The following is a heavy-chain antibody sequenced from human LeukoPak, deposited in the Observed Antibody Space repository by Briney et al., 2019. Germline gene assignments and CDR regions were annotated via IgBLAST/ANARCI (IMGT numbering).Heavy chain of an antibody. V-gene: IGHV3-30-3*01. Sequence: GRSLRLSCAASGFTFSSYAMHWVRQAPGKGLEWVAVISYDGSSKYYADSVKGRFTISRDNSKNTLYLQMNSLRSDDTAVYYCARAPDDYDFWSGPFDYWGRGTRVTVSS. CDR3: ARAPDDYDFWSGPFDY. CDR2: ISYDGSSK. J-gene: IGHJ4*02. D-gene: IGHD3-3*01. CDR1: GFTFSSYA.